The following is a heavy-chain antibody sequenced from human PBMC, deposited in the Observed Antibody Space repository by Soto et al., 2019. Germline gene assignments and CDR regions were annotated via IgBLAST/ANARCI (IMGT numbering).Heavy chain of an antibody. J-gene: IGHJ5*02. Sequence: PSETLSLTCAVYGGSFSGYYLSWSRQPPGKGLEWIGEINHSGITNYNPSLKSRVTISVDTSKNQFSLKLSSVTAADTAVYYCARVRFGSNGRRFDPWGQGTLVTVSS. CDR1: GGSFSGYY. D-gene: IGHD3-10*01. V-gene: IGHV4-34*01. CDR3: ARVRFGSNGRRFDP. CDR2: INHSGIT.